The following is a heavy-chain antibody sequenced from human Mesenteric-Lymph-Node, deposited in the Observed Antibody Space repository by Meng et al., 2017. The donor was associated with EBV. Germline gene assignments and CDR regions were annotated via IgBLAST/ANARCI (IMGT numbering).Heavy chain of an antibody. J-gene: IGHJ4*02. D-gene: IGHD3-3*01. V-gene: IGHV4-39*07. CDR3: AGRGFYTLFDY. CDR2: VSYSGTT. CDR1: GGFISRSGFY. Sequence: QVEPQGAGPGLVKPSETLSLTCTVSGGFISRSGFYWGWIRQPPGKGLEWIGRVSYSGTTSYNPSLRSRVTISADTSKNQFSLRLTSLTAADTAIYYCAGRGFYTLFDYWGQGTLVTVSS.